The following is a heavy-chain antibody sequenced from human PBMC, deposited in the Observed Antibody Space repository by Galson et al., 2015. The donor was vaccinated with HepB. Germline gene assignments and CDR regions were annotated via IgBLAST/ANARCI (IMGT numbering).Heavy chain of an antibody. V-gene: IGHV3-11*06. J-gene: IGHJ4*02. D-gene: IGHD6-13*01. CDR1: GFTFSDYY. Sequence: SLRLSCAASGFTFSDYYMSWIHQAPGKGLEWVSYISSSSSYTNYADSVKGRFTISRDNAKNSLYLQMNSLRAEDTAVYYCARESGSSSWYIGPTWFDYWGQGTLVTVSS. CDR3: ARESGSSSWYIGPTWFDY. CDR2: ISSSSSYT.